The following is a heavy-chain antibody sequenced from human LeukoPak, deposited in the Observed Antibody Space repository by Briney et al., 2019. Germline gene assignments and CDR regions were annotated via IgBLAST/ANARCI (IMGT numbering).Heavy chain of an antibody. CDR3: ARDYAAGAIDV. V-gene: IGHV3-7*01. CDR2: INLDGSEK. CDR1: GFTFNRYW. D-gene: IGHD6-13*01. Sequence: PGGSLRLSCAASGFTFNRYWMTWVRQAPGKGLEWVVNINLDGSEKYYVDSVKGRFTVSRDNDEKSLFLQMNSLRAEDTAVYYCARDYAAGAIDVWGRGTTVTVSS. J-gene: IGHJ6*02.